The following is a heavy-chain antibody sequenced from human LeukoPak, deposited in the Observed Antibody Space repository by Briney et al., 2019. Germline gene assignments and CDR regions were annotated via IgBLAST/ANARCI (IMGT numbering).Heavy chain of an antibody. V-gene: IGHV4-38-2*01. CDR2: IYHSGST. D-gene: IGHD6-13*01. J-gene: IGHJ4*02. CDR3: AGDGYRTSWYYY. CDR1: GYSISSGYY. Sequence: TSETLSLTCAVSGYSISSGYYWGWIRQPPGKGLEWIGSIYHSGSTYYNPSLKSRVTISVDTSKNQFSLKLSSVTAADTAVYYCAGDGYRTSWYYYWGQGTLVTVSS.